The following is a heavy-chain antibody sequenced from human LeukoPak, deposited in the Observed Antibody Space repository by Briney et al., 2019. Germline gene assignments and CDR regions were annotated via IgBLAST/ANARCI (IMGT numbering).Heavy chain of an antibody. CDR3: SRNEQLVLNV. V-gene: IGHV3-49*04. CDR1: GFTFSDYA. CDR2: IRSKPYGGTT. J-gene: IGHJ4*02. Sequence: PGRSLRLSCTASGFTFSDYAMSWVRQAPGKGLEWVGFIRSKPYGGTTECAASVKGRFTISRDDSNSIAYLQMNSLKTEDTALYYCSRNEQLVLNVWGQGTLVTVSS. D-gene: IGHD6-13*01.